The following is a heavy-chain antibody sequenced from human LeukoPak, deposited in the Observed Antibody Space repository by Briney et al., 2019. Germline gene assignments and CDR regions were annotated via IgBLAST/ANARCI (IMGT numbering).Heavy chain of an antibody. J-gene: IGHJ5*02. CDR1: LYTFPDYY. CDR3: ARVKRAWSASRWFDP. V-gene: IGHV1-2*02. Sequence: ASVTVSRLASLYTFPDYYMHGVRQPASRGVAGMGWINPNKCGKHYAQKFQGRVTMTRDKSISTAYMELSRLRSDDTAVYYCARVKRAWSASRWFDPWGQGTLVTVSS. D-gene: IGHD3-3*01. CDR2: INPNKCGK.